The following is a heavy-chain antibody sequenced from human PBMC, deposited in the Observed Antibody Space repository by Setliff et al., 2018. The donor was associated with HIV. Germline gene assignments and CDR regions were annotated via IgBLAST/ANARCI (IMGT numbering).Heavy chain of an antibody. V-gene: IGHV4-34*01. CDR3: ARDQRLPGVQPPYWNFDL. J-gene: IGHJ2*01. D-gene: IGHD2-2*01. CDR2: ISHSGNT. Sequence: LSLTCAVFGESFSNYHWNWFRQPPGGGLEWIGEISHSGNTDYNSSLKSRVTISVDTSKKQFSLEMRSLTAADTAIYYCARDQRLPGVQPPYWNFDLWGRGTLVTVSS. CDR1: GESFSNYH.